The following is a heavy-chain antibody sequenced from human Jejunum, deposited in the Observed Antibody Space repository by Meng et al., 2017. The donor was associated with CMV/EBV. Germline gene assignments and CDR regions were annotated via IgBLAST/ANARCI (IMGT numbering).Heavy chain of an antibody. CDR2: TKTKAYNYIT. V-gene: IGHV3-72*01. Sequence: GFTFSGQNMDWFRQAPGKGLEWITRTKTKAYNYITEYAASVEGRFTISRDDSKNSLYLQMNSLKTEDTAVYYCTRDSMKGGGCDYWGQGSLVTVSS. CDR3: TRDSMKGGGCDY. J-gene: IGHJ4*02. CDR1: GFTFSGQN. D-gene: IGHD3-10*01.